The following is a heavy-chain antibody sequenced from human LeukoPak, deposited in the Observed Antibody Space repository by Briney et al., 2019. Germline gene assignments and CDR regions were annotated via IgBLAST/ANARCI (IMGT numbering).Heavy chain of an antibody. J-gene: IGHJ5*02. CDR1: GCIFSNAW. CDR2: IKSKTDGGTI. V-gene: IGHV3-15*01. Sequence: GGSLRLSCAASGCIFSNAWMTWLRQAPGQGLEWVGRIKSKTDGGTIDYAAPVKGRFTISRDDSKDTLYLQMNSLKTEDTAVCYCTTDLVGLCSCTGCYDNWLDPWGQGTLVTVSS. CDR3: TTDLVGLCSCTGCYDNWLDP. D-gene: IGHD2-2*01.